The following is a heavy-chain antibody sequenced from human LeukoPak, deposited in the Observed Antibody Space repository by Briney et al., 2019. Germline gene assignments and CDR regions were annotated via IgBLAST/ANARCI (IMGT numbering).Heavy chain of an antibody. CDR3: ARANFLYCSSSTFLFDY. CDR1: GYTFTDYY. D-gene: IGHD2-2*01. J-gene: IGHJ4*02. CDR2: INPNDGDT. V-gene: IGHV1-2*02. Sequence: ASVKVSCKASGYTFTDYYMHWVRQAPGQGFEWMGWINPNDGDTNYAQKFQGRVTMTTDTSISTAHMEVSRLRSDDTAVYYCARANFLYCSSSTFLFDYWGQGTLVTVSS.